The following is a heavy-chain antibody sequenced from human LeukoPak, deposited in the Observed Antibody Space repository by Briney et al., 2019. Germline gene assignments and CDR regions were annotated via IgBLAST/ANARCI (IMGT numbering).Heavy chain of an antibody. CDR1: GGSFSGYY. CDR2: INHSGST. D-gene: IGHD2/OR15-2a*01. CDR3: ARGQYRRDY. Sequence: PSETLSLTCAVYGGSFSGYYWSWIRQPPGKGLEWIGEINHSGSTNYNPSLKSRVTISVDTSKNQFSLMVTSVTAADAAVYYCARGQYRRDYWGQGTLVTVSS. J-gene: IGHJ4*02. V-gene: IGHV4-34*01.